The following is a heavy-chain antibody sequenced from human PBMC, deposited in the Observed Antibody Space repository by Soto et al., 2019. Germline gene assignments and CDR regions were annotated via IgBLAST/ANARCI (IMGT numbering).Heavy chain of an antibody. CDR1: GYSFTSYW. Sequence: LGESLKISCKGSGYSFTSYWIGWVRQMPGKGLEWMGIIYPGDSDTRYSPSFQGQVTISADKSISTAYLQWSSLKASDTAMYYCARLVEATRDLPYGDFYYYYYMDVWGKGTTVTVSS. CDR3: ARLVEATRDLPYGDFYYYYYMDV. J-gene: IGHJ6*03. CDR2: IYPGDSDT. V-gene: IGHV5-51*01. D-gene: IGHD4-17*01.